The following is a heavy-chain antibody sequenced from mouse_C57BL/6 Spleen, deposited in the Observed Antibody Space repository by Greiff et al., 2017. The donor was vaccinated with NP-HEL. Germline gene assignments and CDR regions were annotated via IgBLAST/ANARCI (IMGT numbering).Heavy chain of an antibody. J-gene: IGHJ3*01. Sequence: EVQLVESGGGLAQPGGSLKLSCAASGFTFSDYGMAWVRQAPRKGPEWVAFISNLAYSIYYADTVTGRFTISRENAKNTLYLEMSSLRSEDTAMYYCARHGGAWFAYWGQGTLVTVSA. CDR2: ISNLAYSI. CDR1: GFTFSDYG. CDR3: ARHGGAWFAY. V-gene: IGHV5-15*01.